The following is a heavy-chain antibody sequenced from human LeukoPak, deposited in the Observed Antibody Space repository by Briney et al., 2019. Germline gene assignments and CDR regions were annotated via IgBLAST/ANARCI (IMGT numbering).Heavy chain of an antibody. D-gene: IGHD1-26*01. CDR3: ARHYSGSYSQPEEIDY. V-gene: IGHV4-59*11. CDR1: GGSISSHY. Sequence: SETLSLTRTVSGGSISSHYWSWIRQPPGKGLEWIGYIYYSGSTNYNPSLKSRVTISVDTSKNQFSLKLSSVTAADTAVYYCARHYSGSYSQPEEIDYWGQGTLVTVSS. CDR2: IYYSGST. J-gene: IGHJ4*02.